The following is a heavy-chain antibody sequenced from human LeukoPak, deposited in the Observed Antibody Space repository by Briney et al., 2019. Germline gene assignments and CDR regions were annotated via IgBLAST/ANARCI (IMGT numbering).Heavy chain of an antibody. CDR1: GDAISSGTYY. V-gene: IGHV4-39*01. Sequence: TSETLSLTCTVSGDAISSGTYYWDWIRQAPGKGLEWIGNIYHSGITYYTPSFESRVTMTVDASRNQFSLKLNSLTAADTAVYYCARYHATSNCFDPWGQGILVTVSS. J-gene: IGHJ5*02. CDR2: IYHSGIT. CDR3: ARYHATSNCFDP.